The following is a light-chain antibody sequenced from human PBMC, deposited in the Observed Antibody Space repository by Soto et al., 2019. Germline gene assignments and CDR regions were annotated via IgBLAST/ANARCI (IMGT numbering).Light chain of an antibody. CDR3: CSLAGGNIFRV. CDR2: DVS. J-gene: IGLJ2*01. CDR1: SSDVGGYNY. Sequence: QSALTQPRSVSGSPGQSVTISCTGTSSDVGGYNYVSWYQHHPGKAPKFIMFDVSSRPSGVPDRFSGSKSGNTASLTISGLQAEDEADYYCCSLAGGNIFRVFGGGTKLTVL. V-gene: IGLV2-11*01.